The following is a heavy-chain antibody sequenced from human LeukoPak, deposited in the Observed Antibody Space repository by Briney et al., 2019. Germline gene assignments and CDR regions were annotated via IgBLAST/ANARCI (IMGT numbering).Heavy chain of an antibody. J-gene: IGHJ5*01. D-gene: IGHD3-16*01. Sequence: PGGSLRLSCAASGFTVSSNYMSWVRQAPGKGLEWVSVIYSGGSTYYADSVKGRFTISRDNSKNTLYLQMNSLRAEDTAVYYCARDPWSSPYEYVWGTWGQGTLITVPS. V-gene: IGHV3-53*01. CDR2: IYSGGST. CDR1: GFTVSSNY. CDR3: ARDPWSSPYEYVWGT.